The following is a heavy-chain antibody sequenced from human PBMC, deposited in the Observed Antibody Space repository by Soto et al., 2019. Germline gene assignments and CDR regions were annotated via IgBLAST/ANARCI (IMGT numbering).Heavy chain of an antibody. CDR1: GYTFTSYD. V-gene: IGHV1-8*01. CDR2: MNPNSGNT. J-gene: IGHJ6*02. CDR3: AREKTSYGMGV. Sequence: QVQMVQSGAEVKKPVASVKVSCKASGYTFTSYDINWVRQANGQGLEWMGWMNPNSGNTCYAKKSQGRVTMTRKTSISTTYMDLSSLRSVDTSVDYCAREKTSYGMGVWGQGTKVTVS.